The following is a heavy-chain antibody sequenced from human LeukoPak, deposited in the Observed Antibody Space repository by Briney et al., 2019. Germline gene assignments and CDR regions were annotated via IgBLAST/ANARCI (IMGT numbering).Heavy chain of an antibody. CDR3: AKTPSVRWEPKTDAFDI. D-gene: IGHD1-26*01. Sequence: GGSLRLSCAASGFTFDDYAMHWVRQAPGKGLEWVSGISWNSGSIGYADSVKGRFTISRDNAKNSLYLQMNSLRAEDTALYYCAKTPSVRWEPKTDAFDIWGQGTMVTVSS. CDR1: GFTFDDYA. CDR2: ISWNSGSI. J-gene: IGHJ3*02. V-gene: IGHV3-9*01.